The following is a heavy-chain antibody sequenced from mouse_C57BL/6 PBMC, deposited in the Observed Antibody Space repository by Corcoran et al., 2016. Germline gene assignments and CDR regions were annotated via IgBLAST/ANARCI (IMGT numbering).Heavy chain of an antibody. CDR2: ISYDGSN. CDR3: ARGVTTVVATDYAMDY. V-gene: IGHV3-6*01. Sequence: DVQLQESGPGLVKPSQSLSLTCSVTGYSITSGYYWNWIRQFPGNKLEWMGYISYDGSNNYNPSLKNRISITRDTSKNQFFLKLNSVTTEDTATYYCARGVTTVVATDYAMDYWGQGTSVTVSS. D-gene: IGHD1-1*01. J-gene: IGHJ4*01. CDR1: GYSITSGYY.